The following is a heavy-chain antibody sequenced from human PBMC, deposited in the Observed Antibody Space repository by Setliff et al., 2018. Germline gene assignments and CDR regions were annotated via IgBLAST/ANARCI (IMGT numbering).Heavy chain of an antibody. CDR3: RFWSSYYKNDY. J-gene: IGHJ4*02. CDR2: IYHTGTT. CDR1: GGSISRSSYY. V-gene: IGHV4-39*07. D-gene: IGHD3-3*01. Sequence: SETLSLTCTVSGGSISRSSYYWGWVRQSPGKGLEWMGSIYHTGTTNYNPSLNSRVSVSVDTPTNQFSLKVFSVTAADTAVYYCRFWSSYYKNDYWAQGTLVTVSS.